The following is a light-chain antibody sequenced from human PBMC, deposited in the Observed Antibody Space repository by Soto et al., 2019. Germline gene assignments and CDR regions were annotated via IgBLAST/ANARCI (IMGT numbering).Light chain of an antibody. CDR2: GAS. Sequence: EIVVTQSPATLSVSPGERATLSCRPSQSVSSNLAWYQQKPGQAPRLLINGASTRATGSPARFSGSGSGTEFFITISSLHSEDFALYYWQQYSDWPPTLGQGPNVDIK. CDR3: QQYSDWPPT. J-gene: IGKJ1*01. CDR1: QSVSSN. V-gene: IGKV3-15*01.